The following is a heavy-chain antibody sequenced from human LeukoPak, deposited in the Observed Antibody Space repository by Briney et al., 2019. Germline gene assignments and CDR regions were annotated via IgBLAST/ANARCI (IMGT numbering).Heavy chain of an antibody. V-gene: IGHV3-7*01. J-gene: IGHJ5*01. CDR2: IKPDGSEK. Sequence: GGSLRVSCAASGFVFSASYMSWVRKAQGKGLEWVATIKPDGSEKYHVDSVSGRFTISRDNTNDSLFLQMNSLRVDDTAVYYCVRGGTYWTVSWGQGTLVNVS. CDR1: GFVFSASY. CDR3: VRGGTYWTVS.